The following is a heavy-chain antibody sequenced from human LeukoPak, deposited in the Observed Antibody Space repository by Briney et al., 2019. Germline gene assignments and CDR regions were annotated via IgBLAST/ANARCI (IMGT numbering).Heavy chain of an antibody. J-gene: IGHJ5*02. CDR2: INPSDGST. CDR1: GYTFTTYY. V-gene: IGHV1-46*01. CDR3: ARDLVHHRLLATVYNWFDP. D-gene: IGHD3-3*02. Sequence: ASVKVSCKASGYTFTTYYMHWVRQAPGQGLEWMGTINPSDGSTSYAQKFQGRVTMTRDMSTSTAYMELRSLRSDDTAVYYCARDLVHHRLLATVYNWFDPWGQGTLATVSS.